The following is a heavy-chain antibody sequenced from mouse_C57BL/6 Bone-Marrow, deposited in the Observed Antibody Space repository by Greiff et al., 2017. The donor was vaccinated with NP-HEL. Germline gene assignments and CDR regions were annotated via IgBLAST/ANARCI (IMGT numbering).Heavy chain of an antibody. D-gene: IGHD1-1*02. J-gene: IGHJ1*03. Sequence: VKRMESGAELARPGASVKLSCKASGYTFTSYGISWVKQRTGQGLEWIGEIYPRSGNTYYNEKFKGKATLTADKSSSTAYMELRSLTSEDSAVYFCARGPSDYGNWYFDVWGTGTTVTVSS. CDR2: IYPRSGNT. CDR3: ARGPSDYGNWYFDV. V-gene: IGHV1-81*01. CDR1: GYTFTSYG.